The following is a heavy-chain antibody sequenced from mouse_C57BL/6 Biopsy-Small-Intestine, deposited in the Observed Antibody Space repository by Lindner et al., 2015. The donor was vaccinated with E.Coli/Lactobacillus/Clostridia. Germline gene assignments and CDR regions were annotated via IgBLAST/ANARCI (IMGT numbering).Heavy chain of an antibody. V-gene: IGHV1-64*01. J-gene: IGHJ3*01. CDR1: GDTFTSHYIQW. CDR3: ARDVRADDSYWFDP. Sequence: SVKVSCKASGDTFTSHYIQWVHWVRQAPGQGLEWMGIINTSGGTTIYAQKFRGRVTMTRDTSTNTVYMELSSLRSEDTAVYYCARDVRADDSYWFDPWGQGTLVTVSS. D-gene: IGHD1-1*01. CDR2: INTSGGTT.